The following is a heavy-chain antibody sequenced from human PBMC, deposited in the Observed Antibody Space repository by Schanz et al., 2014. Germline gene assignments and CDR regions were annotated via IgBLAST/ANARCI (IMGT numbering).Heavy chain of an antibody. CDR1: GFTFSSYA. CDR3: ARDYGSWAIDY. Sequence: EVQLLESGGGLVQPGGSLRLSCAASGFTFSSYAMSWVRQAPGKGPEWISYTGPYGKTIYYADSVKGRFTLYRDNAKDSLFLQMDSLRADDTAVYYCARDYGSWAIDYWGRGTLVSVSS. V-gene: IGHV3-48*01. J-gene: IGHJ4*02. CDR2: TGPYGKTI. D-gene: IGHD6-13*01.